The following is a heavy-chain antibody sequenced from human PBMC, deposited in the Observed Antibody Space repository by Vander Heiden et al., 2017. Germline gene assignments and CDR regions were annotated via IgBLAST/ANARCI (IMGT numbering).Heavy chain of an antibody. V-gene: IGHV3-7*01. Sequence: EVQLVESGGGLVQPGGSLRLSCAASGFTFSSYWMSWVRQAPGKGREWVANIKQDGSEKYYVDSGKGRFTISRDNAKNSLYLQMNSLRAEDTAVYYCARIESYWYFDLWGRGTLVTVSS. J-gene: IGHJ2*01. CDR1: GFTFSSYW. CDR2: IKQDGSEK. CDR3: ARIESYWYFDL.